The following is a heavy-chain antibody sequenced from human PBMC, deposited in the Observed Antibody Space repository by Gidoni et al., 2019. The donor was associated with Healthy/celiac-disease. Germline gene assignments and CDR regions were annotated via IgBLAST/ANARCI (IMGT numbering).Heavy chain of an antibody. CDR3: ARDLSSLYYGSGSAYYFAY. Sequence: EVQLVESGGGLGKPGGSLRLYCAASGLTFSSYSMKWARQAPGKGLEWVSSISSSSSYIYYADSVKGRFTISRDNAKNSLYLQMNSLRAEDTAVYYCARDLSSLYYGSGSAYYFAYWGQGTLVTVSS. D-gene: IGHD3-10*01. CDR1: GLTFSSYS. V-gene: IGHV3-21*01. CDR2: ISSSSSYI. J-gene: IGHJ4*02.